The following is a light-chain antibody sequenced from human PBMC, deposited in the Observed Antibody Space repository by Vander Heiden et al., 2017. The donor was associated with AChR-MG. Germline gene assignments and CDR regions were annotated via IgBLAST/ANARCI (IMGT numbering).Light chain of an antibody. Sequence: SYELTQPPSVSVSPGQTARITCSGDALPKQYAYWYQQKPGQAPVLVIDKDSERPSGIPERFSGSSAGTTVTLTISGGQAEDEADYYCQSADSSGTYVFGTGTKVTVL. CDR3: QSADSSGTYV. CDR2: KDS. CDR1: ALPKQY. J-gene: IGLJ1*01. V-gene: IGLV3-25*03.